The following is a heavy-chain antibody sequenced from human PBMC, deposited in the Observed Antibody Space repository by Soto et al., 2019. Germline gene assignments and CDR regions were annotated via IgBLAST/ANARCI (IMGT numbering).Heavy chain of an antibody. V-gene: IGHV1-69*06. Sequence: SVKVSCKASGGTFSSYAISWVRQAPGQGLEWMGGIIPIFGTANYAQKFQGRVTITADKSTSTAYMELSSLRYDDTAVYYCVRDLGDVLTGSFLGAFDLWGQGTMVTVSS. CDR2: IIPIFGTA. J-gene: IGHJ3*01. CDR3: VRDLGDVLTGSFLGAFDL. D-gene: IGHD3-9*01. CDR1: GGTFSSYA.